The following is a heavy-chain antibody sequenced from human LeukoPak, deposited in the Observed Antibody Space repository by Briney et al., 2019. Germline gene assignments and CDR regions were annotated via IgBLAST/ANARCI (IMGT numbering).Heavy chain of an antibody. CDR2: ISPTGSTT. V-gene: IGHV3-74*01. Sequence: GGSLRLSCTASGFSFSGHWMHWARQLPGKGLVWVSRISPTGSTTSYADSVKGRFTVFRDNAKNTLYLQANNLRAEDTAVYYCARGPNSNWSGLDFWGQGTLLTVSS. J-gene: IGHJ4*02. CDR3: ARGPNSNWSGLDF. CDR1: GFSFSGHW. D-gene: IGHD6-6*01.